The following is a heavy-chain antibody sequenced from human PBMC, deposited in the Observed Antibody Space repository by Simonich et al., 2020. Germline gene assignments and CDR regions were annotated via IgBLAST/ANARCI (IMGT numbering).Heavy chain of an antibody. D-gene: IGHD1-1*01. CDR1: GFTFSSYS. V-gene: IGHV3-21*01. J-gene: IGHJ4*02. CDR2: ISSSSSYI. CDR3: ARANERDY. Sequence: EVQLVESGGGLVKPGGSLRLSCAASGFTFSSYSMNWVRQAPGMGMEGVSSISSSSSYIYYADSVKGRFTISRDNAKNSLYLQMNSLRAEDTAVYYCARANERDYWGQGTLVTVSS.